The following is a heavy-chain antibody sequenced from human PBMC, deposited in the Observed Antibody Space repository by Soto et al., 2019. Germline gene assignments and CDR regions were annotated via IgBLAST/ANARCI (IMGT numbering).Heavy chain of an antibody. CDR1: GFSLSSYS. D-gene: IGHD3-3*01. J-gene: IGHJ6*02. CDR3: ARVGTYYDFWSGYSGDRGMDV. V-gene: IGHV3-48*02. CDR2: ISSSSSTI. Sequence: GGSLRLSCAASGFSLSSYSMNWVRQAPGKGLEWVSYISSSSSTIYYADSVKGRFTISRDNAKNSLYLQMNSLRDEDTDVYYCARVGTYYDFWSGYSGDRGMDVWGQGTTVTVSS.